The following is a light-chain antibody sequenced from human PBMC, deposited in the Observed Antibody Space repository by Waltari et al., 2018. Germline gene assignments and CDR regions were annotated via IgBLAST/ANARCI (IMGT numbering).Light chain of an antibody. V-gene: IGLV1-40*01. CDR3: QSFDSSLSASV. Sequence: QSVLTQPPSMSGAPGQTVTIPCTGGSSNFRAGYDVHWYQQFPGTSPKLLIFGNTNRPSGVPGRFSGSRSGTSASLAIAGLQSEDEAVYYCQSFDSSLSASVFGGGTKLTVL. J-gene: IGLJ3*02. CDR1: SSNFRAGYD. CDR2: GNT.